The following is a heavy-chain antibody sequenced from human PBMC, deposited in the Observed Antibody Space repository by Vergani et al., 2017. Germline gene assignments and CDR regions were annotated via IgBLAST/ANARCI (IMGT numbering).Heavy chain of an antibody. J-gene: IGHJ1*01. V-gene: IGHV3-30*03. CDR1: GFTSSYYG. D-gene: IGHD1-1*01. CDR3: ATKRCGTPGAQIWYFRE. CDR2: LSYDGTQK. Sequence: QVHLVESGGGVVQPGRSLRLSCVVSGFTSSYYGMHWVRQAPGKGLEWVAVLSYDGTQKYYADSVKGRFTFSRDKSKSTLYLQMNSLRTEDTAVYYCATKRCGTPGAQIWYFREWGQGTWSPSPQ.